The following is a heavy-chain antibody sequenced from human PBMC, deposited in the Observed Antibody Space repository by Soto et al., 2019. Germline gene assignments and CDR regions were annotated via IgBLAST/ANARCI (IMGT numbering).Heavy chain of an antibody. D-gene: IGHD4-17*01. V-gene: IGHV1-69*01. J-gene: IGHJ6*02. CDR3: ARDQTTVTSLGFYAMDV. Sequence: QVQLVQSGAEVKKPGSSVKVSCKASGGTFSSYAISWVRQAPGQGLEWMGGIIPIFGTANYAQKFQGRVTITADESTSTAYMELSSLRSEDTAVYYCARDQTTVTSLGFYAMDVWGQGTTVTVSS. CDR2: IIPIFGTA. CDR1: GGTFSSYA.